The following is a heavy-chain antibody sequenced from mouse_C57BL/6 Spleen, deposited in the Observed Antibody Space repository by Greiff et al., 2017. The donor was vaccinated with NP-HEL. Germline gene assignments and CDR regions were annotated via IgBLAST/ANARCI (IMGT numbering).Heavy chain of an antibody. J-gene: IGHJ1*03. CDR3: ARYWDGGRYFDV. Sequence: VQLQQSDAELVKPGASVKISCKVSGYTFTDHTIHWMKQRPEQGLEWIGYIYPRDGSTKYNEKFKGKATLTAGKSSSTAYMQLNSLTAEDSAVYFCARYWDGGRYFDVWGTGTTVTVSS. V-gene: IGHV1-78*01. CDR2: IYPRDGST. D-gene: IGHD4-1*01. CDR1: GYTFTDHT.